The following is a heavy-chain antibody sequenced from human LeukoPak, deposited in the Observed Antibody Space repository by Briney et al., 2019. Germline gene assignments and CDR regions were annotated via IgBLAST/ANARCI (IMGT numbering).Heavy chain of an antibody. V-gene: IGHV5-51*01. D-gene: IGHD1-26*01. CDR3: ARNAIMGATGSYFGF. Sequence: GESLKISCKGSGYSFATYWIGWVRQMPGKGLEWMGIIYPGDSDTRYGPSFQGQVVISADKSISTAYLQWSSLEASDTAVYYCARNAIMGATGSYFGFWGQGTLVTVSS. J-gene: IGHJ4*02. CDR2: IYPGDSDT. CDR1: GYSFATYW.